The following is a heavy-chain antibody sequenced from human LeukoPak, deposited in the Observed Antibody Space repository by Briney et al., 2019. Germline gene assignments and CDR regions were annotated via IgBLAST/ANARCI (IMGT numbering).Heavy chain of an antibody. CDR1: GGSIGSYY. CDR2: IYYSGST. V-gene: IGHV4-59*08. CDR3: ASTIGENYDFWSGYYNY. D-gene: IGHD3-3*01. Sequence: SETLSLTCTVSGGSIGSYYWSWIRQPPGKGLEWIGYIYYSGSTNYNPSLKSRVTISVDTSKNQFSLKLSSVTAADTAVYYCASTIGENYDFWSGYYNYWGQGTLVTVSS. J-gene: IGHJ4*02.